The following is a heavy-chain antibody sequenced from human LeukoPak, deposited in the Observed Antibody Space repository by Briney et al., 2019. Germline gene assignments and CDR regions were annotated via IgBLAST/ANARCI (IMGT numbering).Heavy chain of an antibody. Sequence: ASVKVSCKASGYTFTSYDISWVRQAPGQGLEWMGWISAYNGNTNYAQKLQGRVTMTTDTSTSTAYMELRSLRSDDTAVYYCARDAAPYGARGMAFDIWGQGTMVTVSS. D-gene: IGHD4-17*01. J-gene: IGHJ3*02. CDR1: GYTFTSYD. V-gene: IGHV1-18*01. CDR3: ARDAAPYGARGMAFDI. CDR2: ISAYNGNT.